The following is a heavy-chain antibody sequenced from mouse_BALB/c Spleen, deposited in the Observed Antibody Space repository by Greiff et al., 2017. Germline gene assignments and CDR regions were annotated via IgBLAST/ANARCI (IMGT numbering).Heavy chain of an antibody. D-gene: IGHD4-1*02. CDR1: GFNIKDYY. J-gene: IGHJ4*01. CDR3: QLGRYYYAMDY. Sequence: EVQLQQSGAELVRSGASVKLSCTASGFNIKDYYMHWVKQRPEQGLEWIGWIDPANGNTKYDPKFQGKATITADTSSNTAYLQLSSLTSEDTAVYYCQLGRYYYAMDYWGQGTSVTVSS. V-gene: IGHV14-3*02. CDR2: IDPANGNT.